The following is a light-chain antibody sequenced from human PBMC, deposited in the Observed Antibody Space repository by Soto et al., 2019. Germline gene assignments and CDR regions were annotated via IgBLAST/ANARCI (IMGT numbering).Light chain of an antibody. CDR3: QQRSSWPPIT. CDR1: QSVSSY. J-gene: IGKJ5*01. V-gene: IGKV3-11*01. CDR2: DAS. Sequence: EIVLTQAPVTLSLSPGARATLSCRASQSVSSYLAWYPQKPGQAQRLLSYDASNRATGIPARFSGGGSWTDFTLTIDNLEPEDFAIYYCQQRSSWPPITFGQGTRLEIK.